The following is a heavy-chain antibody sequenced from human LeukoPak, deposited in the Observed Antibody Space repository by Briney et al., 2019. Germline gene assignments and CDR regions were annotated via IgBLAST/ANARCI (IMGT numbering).Heavy chain of an antibody. J-gene: IGHJ6*02. V-gene: IGHV1-2*04. D-gene: IGHD3-9*01. CDR3: ARESLRYFDPGRYGMDV. Sequence: ASVKVSCKASGYTFTSYYMHWVRQAPGQGLEWMGWINPNSGGTNYAQKFQGWVTMTRDTSISTAYMELSRLRSDDTAVYYCARESLRYFDPGRYGMDVWGQGTTVTVSS. CDR1: GYTFTSYY. CDR2: INPNSGGT.